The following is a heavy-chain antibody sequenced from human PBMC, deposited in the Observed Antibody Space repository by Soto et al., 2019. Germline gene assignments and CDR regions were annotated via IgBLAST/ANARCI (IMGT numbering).Heavy chain of an antibody. CDR2: ITYDGSNK. D-gene: IGHD2-8*01. J-gene: IGHJ4*02. V-gene: IGHV3-30*03. Sequence: GGSLRLSCAASGFTFSSYGMHWVRQAPGKGLEWVAVITYDGSNKYYADSVKGRFTISRDNAKNTLYLQMNSLRAEDTAVYYCARDGFFFQYANAYWGQGTLVTVSS. CDR3: ARDGFFFQYANAY. CDR1: GFTFSSYG.